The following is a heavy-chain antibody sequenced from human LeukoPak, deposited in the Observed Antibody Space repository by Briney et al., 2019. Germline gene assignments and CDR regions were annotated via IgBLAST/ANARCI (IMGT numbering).Heavy chain of an antibody. V-gene: IGHV3-9*01. CDR1: GFTFDDYA. Sequence: GRTLRLSCAASGFTFDDYAMHWVRQAPGKGLEWVSGISWNSGSIGYADSVKGRFTISRGNAKNSLYLQMNSLRAEDTALYYCAKSGYSSSWFFWGQGTMVTVSS. J-gene: IGHJ3*01. D-gene: IGHD6-13*01. CDR3: AKSGYSSSWFF. CDR2: ISWNSGSI.